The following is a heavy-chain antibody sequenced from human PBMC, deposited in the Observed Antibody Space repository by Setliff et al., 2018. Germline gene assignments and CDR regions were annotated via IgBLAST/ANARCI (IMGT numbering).Heavy chain of an antibody. Sequence: PSETLSLTCTVSGYSISSGYYWGWIRQPPGKGLEWIGNMYHSGSVYYNPSLKSRVIILVDTSKNQFSLRLTSVTAADTAIYYCARVRNTQNGFFDYWSQGTLVTVSS. CDR1: GYSISSGYY. CDR2: MYHSGSV. D-gene: IGHD1-1*01. J-gene: IGHJ4*02. CDR3: ARVRNTQNGFFDY. V-gene: IGHV4-38-2*02.